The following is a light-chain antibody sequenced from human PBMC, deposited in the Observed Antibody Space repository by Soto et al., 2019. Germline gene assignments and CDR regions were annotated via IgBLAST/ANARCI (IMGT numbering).Light chain of an antibody. CDR1: SSDIGGYDY. Sequence: QSALTQPASVSGSPGQSITISCTGSSSDIGGYDYVSWYQQHPGKAPKLIIFEVSNRPSGISNRFSGSKSGNTASLTISGLQTEDEADYHCASYSSSSAVMFGGGTKLTVL. CDR3: ASYSSSSAVM. CDR2: EVS. V-gene: IGLV2-14*01. J-gene: IGLJ3*02.